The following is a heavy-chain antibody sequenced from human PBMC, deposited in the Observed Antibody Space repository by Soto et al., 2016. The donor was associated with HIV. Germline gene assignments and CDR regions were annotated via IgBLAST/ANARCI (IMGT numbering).Heavy chain of an antibody. CDR1: GSTVNSDY. V-gene: IGHV3-66*01. CDR3: ALGRFQYI. D-gene: IGHD3-3*01. J-gene: IGHJ1*01. Sequence: EVQLVESGGDLVQPGGSLRLSCVVSGSTVNSDYMSWVRQPPGKGLGWVSLIYGGGSTSYADSVKGRFTISRDKSKSTVYLQMNSLRVEDTAVYYCALGRFQYIWGQGTLVTVSS. CDR2: IYGGGST.